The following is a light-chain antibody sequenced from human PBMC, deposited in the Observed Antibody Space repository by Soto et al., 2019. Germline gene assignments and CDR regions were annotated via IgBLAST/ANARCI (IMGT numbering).Light chain of an antibody. J-gene: IGKJ3*01. CDR1: QIVNNNY. CDR3: QQYGRSPCT. V-gene: IGKV3-20*01. Sequence: EIVLTHSPGTLSLSPGERATLSCRASQIVNNNYLAWYQQKPGQAPPLDIYAASSRATSVPDRFSGSGSGTDFTLTISRLEPEDFAVYYCQQYGRSPCTFGPGTKVDIK. CDR2: AAS.